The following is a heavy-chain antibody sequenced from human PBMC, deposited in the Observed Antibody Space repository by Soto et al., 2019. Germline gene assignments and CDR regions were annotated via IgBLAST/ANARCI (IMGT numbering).Heavy chain of an antibody. Sequence: SVKVSCKASGFTFTSSAVQWVRQARGQRLEWIGWIVVGSGNTNYAQKFQERVTITRDMSTSTAYMELSSLRSEDTAVYYCAAVSGKRGDYYYGMGVWGQGTTVTVSS. CDR1: GFTFTSSA. J-gene: IGHJ6*02. CDR2: IVVGSGNT. CDR3: AAVSGKRGDYYYGMGV. D-gene: IGHD6-25*01. V-gene: IGHV1-58*01.